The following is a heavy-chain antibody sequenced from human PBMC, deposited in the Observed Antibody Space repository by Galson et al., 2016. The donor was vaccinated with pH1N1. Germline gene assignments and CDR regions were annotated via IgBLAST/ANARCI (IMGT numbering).Heavy chain of an antibody. J-gene: IGHJ5*02. D-gene: IGHD4-17*01. CDR1: GFSLSTSGMC. CDR2: IDWDDDK. CDR3: ARTTYGDYSGWFDP. Sequence: PALVKPTQTLTLTCTFSGFSLSTSGMCVSWIRQPPGKALEWLALIDWDDDKYYSTSLETRLTISKDTSKNQVVLTMTNMDPVDTATYYCARTTYGDYSGWFDPWGQGTLVTVSS. V-gene: IGHV2-70*01.